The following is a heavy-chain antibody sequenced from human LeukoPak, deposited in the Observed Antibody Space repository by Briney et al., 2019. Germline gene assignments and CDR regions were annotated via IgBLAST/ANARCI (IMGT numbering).Heavy chain of an antibody. D-gene: IGHD2-21*02. J-gene: IGHJ4*02. CDR3: ARGRRGYSGDSYYYFDY. V-gene: IGHV4-59*01. Sequence: QTSETLSLTCTVSGGSISSYYWSWIRQPPGKGLEWIGYIYYSGSTNYNPSLKSRLTISVDTSKNQFSLKLSSVTAADTAVYYCARGRRGYSGDSYYYFDYWGQGTLVTVSS. CDR1: GGSISSYY. CDR2: IYYSGST.